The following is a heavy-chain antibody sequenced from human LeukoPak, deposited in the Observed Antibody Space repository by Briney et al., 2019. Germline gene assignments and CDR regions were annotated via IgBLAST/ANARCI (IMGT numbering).Heavy chain of an antibody. J-gene: IGHJ6*02. CDR2: IYYSGST. D-gene: IGHD2-15*01. Sequence: SQTLSLTCTVSGGSISSGVYYWSWIRQHPGKGLEWIGYIYYSGSTYYNPSLKSRVTISVDTSKNQFSLKLSSVTAADTAVYYCARDTGYCSGGSCYSRDYYYYYGMDVWGQGTTVTVSS. CDR1: GGSISSGVYY. V-gene: IGHV4-31*03. CDR3: ARDTGYCSGGSCYSRDYYYYYGMDV.